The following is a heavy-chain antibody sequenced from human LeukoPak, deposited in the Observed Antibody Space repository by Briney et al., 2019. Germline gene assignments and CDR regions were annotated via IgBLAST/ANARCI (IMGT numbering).Heavy chain of an antibody. Sequence: GSLRLSCAASGFTFSSYEMNWVRQAPGKGLEWVPYISSSGSTIYYADSVKGRFTISRDNAKNSLYLQMNSLRAEDTALYYCAKNHRDAGDYWGQGTLVTVSS. CDR2: ISSSGSTI. J-gene: IGHJ4*02. CDR1: GFTFSSYE. V-gene: IGHV3-48*03. D-gene: IGHD2-2*01. CDR3: AKNHRDAGDY.